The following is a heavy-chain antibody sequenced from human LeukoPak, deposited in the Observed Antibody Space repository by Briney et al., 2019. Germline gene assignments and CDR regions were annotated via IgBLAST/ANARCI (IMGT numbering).Heavy chain of an antibody. CDR1: GFTFNSYT. D-gene: IGHD3-3*01. Sequence: GGSLRLSCAASGFTFNSYTLHWVRQAPGKGPEWEALMSHDGSNIFYAKSVKGRFTISRGNSKNTLYLQMNNLRAEDTAVYSCARGATNDFWSGYGWFDPWGQGTLVTVSS. V-gene: IGHV3-30-3*01. CDR2: MSHDGSNI. J-gene: IGHJ5*02. CDR3: ARGATNDFWSGYGWFDP.